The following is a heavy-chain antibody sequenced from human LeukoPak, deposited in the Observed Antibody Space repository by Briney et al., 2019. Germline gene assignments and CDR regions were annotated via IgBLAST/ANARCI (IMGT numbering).Heavy chain of an antibody. V-gene: IGHV3-13*01. J-gene: IGHJ2*01. Sequence: GGSLRLSCAASGLTFRSYDMHWVRQATGKGLEWVSGIGTAGEIYYPGSVKGRFTISRENAKNSLYLQMNSLRAGDTAVYYCARAAYSSTWYSRYFDLWGRGTLVTVSS. CDR2: IGTAGEI. CDR3: ARAAYSSTWYSRYFDL. D-gene: IGHD6-13*01. CDR1: GLTFRSYD.